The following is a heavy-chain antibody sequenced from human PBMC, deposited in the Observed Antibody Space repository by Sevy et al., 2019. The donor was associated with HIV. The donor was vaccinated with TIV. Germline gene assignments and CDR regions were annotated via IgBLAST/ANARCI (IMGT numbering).Heavy chain of an antibody. CDR1: GFTFSNYA. V-gene: IGHV3-23*01. CDR2: ISGSGGST. J-gene: IGHJ4*02. D-gene: IGHD3-3*01. CDR3: AKGRGYDFWSGYN. Sequence: GGSLRLSCAASGFTFSNYAMSWVRQAPGKGLEWVSAISGSGGSTYYADSVKGRFTISRDNSKNTLYLQMNSLRAEDTAVYYCAKGRGYDFWSGYNWGQGTLVTVSS.